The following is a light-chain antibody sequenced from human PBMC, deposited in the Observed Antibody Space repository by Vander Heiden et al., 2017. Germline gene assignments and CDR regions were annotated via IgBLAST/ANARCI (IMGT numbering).Light chain of an antibody. V-gene: IGLV3-25*03. J-gene: IGLJ2*01. CDR1: FLARQN. CDR2: SDT. Sequence: SSDLTQPPSLSVSPGQTAKITCSGHFLARQNAYWYQQKPGQAPLLLIYSDTKRPSGIPERFSGSISGTIVTLTISDVQAEDEADYYCQAADSSGTYSVVFGGGTQLTVL. CDR3: QAADSSGTYSVV.